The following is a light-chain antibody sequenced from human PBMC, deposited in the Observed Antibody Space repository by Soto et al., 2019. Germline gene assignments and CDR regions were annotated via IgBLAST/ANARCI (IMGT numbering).Light chain of an antibody. CDR3: QQYNNWPPWT. Sequence: EIVITQSPATLSVSQGERASLSCRASQSDSNILAWSQQKPGPAHRPRIHGASTRATGIPARVSCSGTGTEFTLTLSSLQSEDFAVYYCQQYNNWPPWTFGQGTKVDIK. V-gene: IGKV3-15*01. CDR2: GAS. J-gene: IGKJ1*01. CDR1: QSDSNI.